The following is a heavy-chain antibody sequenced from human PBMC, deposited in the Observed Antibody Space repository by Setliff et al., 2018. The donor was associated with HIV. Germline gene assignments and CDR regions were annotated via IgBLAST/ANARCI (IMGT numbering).Heavy chain of an antibody. CDR3: ARPGSSSYYYAMDV. Sequence: PSETLSLTCDVSGYSISSGYYWGWIRQSPGKGLEWIATIYHTGSTYYNPSLKSRVTISVDTSKKQFSLKLTSVTAADTATYYCARPGSSSYYYAMDVWGLRTTVTVSS. J-gene: IGHJ6*02. V-gene: IGHV4-38-2*01. D-gene: IGHD3-10*01. CDR1: GYSISSGYY. CDR2: IYHTGST.